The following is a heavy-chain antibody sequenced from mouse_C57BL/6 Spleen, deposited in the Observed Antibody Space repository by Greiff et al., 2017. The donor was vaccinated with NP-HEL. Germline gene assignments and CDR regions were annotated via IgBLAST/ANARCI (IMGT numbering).Heavy chain of an antibody. CDR3: ARGGYILMDY. V-gene: IGHV1-72*01. CDR2: IEPNSGGT. CDR1: GYTFTSYW. J-gene: IGHJ4*01. Sequence: VQLQQSGAELVKPGASVKLSCKASGYTFTSYWMHWVKQRPGRGLEWIGRIEPNSGGTKYNEKFKSKATLTVDKPSSTAYMQLSSLTSEDSAVYYCARGGYILMDYWGQGTSVTVSS. D-gene: IGHD3-1*01.